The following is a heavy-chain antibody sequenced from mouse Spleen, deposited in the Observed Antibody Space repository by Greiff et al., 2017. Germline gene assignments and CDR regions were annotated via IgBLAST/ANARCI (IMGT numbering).Heavy chain of an antibody. CDR2: ISSGGSYT. Sequence: EVMLVESGGGLVKPGGSLKLSCAASGFTFSSYAMSWVRQTPEKRLEWVATISSGGSYTYYPDSVKGRFTISRDNAKNTLYLQMSSLRSEDTAMYYCARRNYGLAWFAYWGQGTLVTVSA. J-gene: IGHJ3*01. CDR3: ARRNYGLAWFAY. V-gene: IGHV5-9-1*01. CDR1: GFTFSSYA. D-gene: IGHD1-1*01.